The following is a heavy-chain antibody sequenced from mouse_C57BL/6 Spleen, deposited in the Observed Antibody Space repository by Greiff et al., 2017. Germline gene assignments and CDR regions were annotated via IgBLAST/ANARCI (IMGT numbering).Heavy chain of an antibody. V-gene: IGHV5-9*01. D-gene: IGHD2-4*01. Sequence: EVKVVESGGGLVKPGGSLKLSCAASGFTFSSYTMSWVRQTPEKRLEWVATISGGGGNTDYPDSVKGRFTISRDTAKNTLYLQMSSLRSEDTALYYCARLRDYDFYGYWGQGTTLTASS. J-gene: IGHJ2*01. CDR1: GFTFSSYT. CDR2: ISGGGGNT. CDR3: ARLRDYDFYGY.